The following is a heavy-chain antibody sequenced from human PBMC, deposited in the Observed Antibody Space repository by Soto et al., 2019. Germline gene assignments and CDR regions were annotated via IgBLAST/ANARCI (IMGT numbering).Heavy chain of an antibody. CDR1: GFTFSSYG. CDR3: AKDSGRYSYESWFDP. V-gene: IGHV3-30*18. CDR2: ISYDGSNK. J-gene: IGHJ5*02. Sequence: GGSLILSCAASGFTFSSYGMHWVRQAPGKGLEWVAVISYDGSNKYYADSVKGRFTISRDNSKNTLYLQMNSLRAEDTAVYYCAKDSGRYSYESWFDPWGQGTLVTVSS. D-gene: IGHD5-18*01.